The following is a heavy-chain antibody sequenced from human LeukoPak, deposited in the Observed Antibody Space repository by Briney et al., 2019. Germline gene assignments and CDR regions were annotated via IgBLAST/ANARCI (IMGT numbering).Heavy chain of an antibody. CDR1: GYTFTIYA. CDR2: INTNTGNP. J-gene: IGHJ4*02. Sequence: ASVKVSCKASGYTFTIYAMNWVRHARGQGREWMGWINTNTGNPTYAQGFAGRFVFSLDTSVSTAYLQISSLKAEDTAVYYCASEYSSSWGCFDYWGQGTLVTVSS. CDR3: ASEYSSSWGCFDY. D-gene: IGHD6-6*01. V-gene: IGHV7-4-1*02.